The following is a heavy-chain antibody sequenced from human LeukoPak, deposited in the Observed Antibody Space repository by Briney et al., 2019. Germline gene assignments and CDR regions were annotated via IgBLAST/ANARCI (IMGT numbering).Heavy chain of an antibody. Sequence: PGTSLRLSCAASGFTFTNYGMPWVRQAPGKGLEGVALITYDGYYKYYSDSVKGRFTISSDTSKNTLYLQMNSLRAEDTAVYYCARDLSPVVRASPMGYWGQGTPVTVSS. CDR3: ARDLSPVVRASPMGY. J-gene: IGHJ4*02. CDR2: ITYDGYYK. V-gene: IGHV3-30*03. CDR1: GFTFTNYG. D-gene: IGHD3-10*01.